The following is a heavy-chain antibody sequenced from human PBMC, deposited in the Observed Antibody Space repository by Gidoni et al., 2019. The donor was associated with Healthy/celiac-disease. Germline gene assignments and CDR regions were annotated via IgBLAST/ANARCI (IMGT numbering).Heavy chain of an antibody. CDR3: ARLGFTGTDAFDI. Sequence: QLQLQESGPGLVKPSETLSLTSTVPGGSISSSSYYWGWIRQPPGKGLEWIGSIYYSGSTYNNPSRKSRSTLSVDTSKNQFSLKLSSVTAADTAVYYCARLGFTGTDAFDIWGQGTMVTVSS. V-gene: IGHV4-39*01. D-gene: IGHD1-1*01. J-gene: IGHJ3*02. CDR2: IYYSGST. CDR1: GGSISSSSYY.